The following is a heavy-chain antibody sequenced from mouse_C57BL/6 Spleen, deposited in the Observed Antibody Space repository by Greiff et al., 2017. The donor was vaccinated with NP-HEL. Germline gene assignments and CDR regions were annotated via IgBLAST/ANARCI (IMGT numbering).Heavy chain of an antibody. CDR2: VYPYNGGT. Sequence: EVQRVESGPVLVKPGPSVKISCKASGFTFTDYYMHWVKQSHGKSLEWIGLVYPYNGGTSYNQKFKGKATLTVDTSSSTAYMELNSLTSEDSAVYYCARYYGSSYGYFDVWGTGTTVTVSS. J-gene: IGHJ1*03. V-gene: IGHV1-36*01. D-gene: IGHD1-1*01. CDR1: GFTFTDYY. CDR3: ARYYGSSYGYFDV.